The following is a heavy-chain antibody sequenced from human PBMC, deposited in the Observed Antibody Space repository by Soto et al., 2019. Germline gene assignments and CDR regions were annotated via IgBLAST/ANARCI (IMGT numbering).Heavy chain of an antibody. D-gene: IGHD2-15*01. CDR1: GFTFSSYS. Sequence: GWSLSLSCAASGFTFSSYSMNWVRQAPGKGLEWVSSISSSSSYIYYADSVKGRFTISRDNAKNSLYLQMNSLRAEDTAVYYCARGEYCIGGSCYRRVDYWGQGSLVTVSS. CDR3: ARGEYCIGGSCYRRVDY. CDR2: ISSSSSYI. V-gene: IGHV3-21*01. J-gene: IGHJ4*02.